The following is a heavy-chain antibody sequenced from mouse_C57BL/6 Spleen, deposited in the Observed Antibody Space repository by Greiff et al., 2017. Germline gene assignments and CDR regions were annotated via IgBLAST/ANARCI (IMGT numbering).Heavy chain of an antibody. J-gene: IGHJ1*03. V-gene: IGHV1-64*01. D-gene: IGHD2-2*01. CDR3: ARSGYPYWYFDV. CDR1: GYTFTSYW. CDR2: IHPNSGST. Sequence: QVQLQQPGAELVKPGASVKLSCKASGYTFTSYWMHWVKQRPGQGLEWIGMIHPNSGSTNYNEKFKSKATLTVDKSSSTAYMQRSSLTSEDSAVYYSARSGYPYWYFDVWGKGTTVTVSS.